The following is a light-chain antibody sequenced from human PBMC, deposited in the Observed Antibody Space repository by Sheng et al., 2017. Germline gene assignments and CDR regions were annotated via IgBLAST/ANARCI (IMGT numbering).Light chain of an antibody. J-gene: IGKJ5*01. CDR3: QQYGSSPTIT. CDR2: DAS. V-gene: IGKV3-20*01. Sequence: EIVMTQSPATLSVSPGERATLFCRASQSVSSTYLAWYQHKPGQSPRLLIYDASSRATGIPDRFSGSGSGTDFTLTISRLEPEDFAVYYCQQYGSSPTITFGQGTRLEIK. CDR1: QSVSSTY.